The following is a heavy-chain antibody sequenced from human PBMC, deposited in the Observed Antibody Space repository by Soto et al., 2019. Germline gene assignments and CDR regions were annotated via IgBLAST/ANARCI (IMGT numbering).Heavy chain of an antibody. J-gene: IGHJ6*03. V-gene: IGHV3-23*01. Sequence: EVQLLESGGGLVQPGGSLRLSCAASGFTFGSYAMNWLRQATGRGLECVSFISGSGRTTYYADSVKGRFTVSRDNSKNTLYLQMNSLRAEDTALYYYAKFRGQSYSYYSMDVWGKGTTVKVSS. D-gene: IGHD3-16*01. CDR3: AKFRGQSYSYYSMDV. CDR2: ISGSGRTT. CDR1: GFTFGSYA.